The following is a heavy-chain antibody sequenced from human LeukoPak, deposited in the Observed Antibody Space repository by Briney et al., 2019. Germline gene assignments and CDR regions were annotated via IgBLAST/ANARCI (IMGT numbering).Heavy chain of an antibody. CDR2: INPNSGGT. V-gene: IGHV1-2*02. CDR3: ARRVQANVPPPTPNWFDP. J-gene: IGHJ5*02. D-gene: IGHD2-8*01. Sequence: WASVKVSCKASGYTFTGYYMHWVRQAPGQGLEWMGWINPNSGGTNYAQKFQGRVTMTRDTSISTAYLQWSSLKASDTAMYYCARRVQANVPPPTPNWFDPWGQGTLVTVSS. CDR1: GYTFTGYY.